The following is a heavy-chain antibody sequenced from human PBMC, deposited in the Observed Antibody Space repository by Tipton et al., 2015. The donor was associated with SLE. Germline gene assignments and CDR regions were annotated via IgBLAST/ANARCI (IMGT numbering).Heavy chain of an antibody. V-gene: IGHV3-23*01. CDR1: GFTFSSYA. CDR2: ISGSGGST. CDR3: ARDRGYCSGGSCYLDY. J-gene: IGHJ4*02. D-gene: IGHD2-15*01. Sequence: SLRLSCAASGFTFSSYAMSWVRQAPGKGLEWVSAISGSGGSTYYADSVKGRFTISRDNAKNSLYLQMNSLRAEDTAVYYCARDRGYCSGGSCYLDYWGQGTLVTVSS.